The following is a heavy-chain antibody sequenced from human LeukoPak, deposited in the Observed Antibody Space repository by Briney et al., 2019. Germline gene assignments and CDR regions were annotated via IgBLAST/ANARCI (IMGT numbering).Heavy chain of an antibody. J-gene: IGHJ5*02. D-gene: IGHD3-10*01. CDR2: INHSGST. V-gene: IGHV4-34*01. Sequence: SETLSLTCAVYGGSFSGYYWSWIRHPPGKGLEWIGEINHSGSTNYNPSLKSRVTISVDTSKNQFSLKLSSVTAADTAVYYCARGHLGELLWFGESGLWFDPWGQGTLVTVSS. CDR3: ARGHLGELLWFGESGLWFDP. CDR1: GGSFSGYY.